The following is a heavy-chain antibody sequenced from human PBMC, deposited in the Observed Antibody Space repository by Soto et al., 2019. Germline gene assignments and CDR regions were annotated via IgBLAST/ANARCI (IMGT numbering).Heavy chain of an antibody. Sequence: EVQLLESGGGLVQPGGSLRLSCAASGFTFSSYAMSWVRQAPGKGLEWVSGISGSGGSTYYADSVKGRFTISRDNSKNTLYLQVNSLRGEDTAAYYCSKGGCSGGTCSALDYWGQGALVTVSS. CDR1: GFTFSSYA. J-gene: IGHJ4*02. V-gene: IGHV3-23*01. D-gene: IGHD2-15*01. CDR3: SKGGCSGGTCSALDY. CDR2: ISGSGGST.